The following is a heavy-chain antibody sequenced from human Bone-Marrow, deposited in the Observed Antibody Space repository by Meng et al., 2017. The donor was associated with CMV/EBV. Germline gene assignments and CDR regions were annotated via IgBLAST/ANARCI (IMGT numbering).Heavy chain of an antibody. CDR3: ARGKLLWFGEFPWFDP. J-gene: IGHJ5*02. V-gene: IGHV4-34*01. Sequence: GGSFSSYSWSWIRQPPGKGLESLGDINHRGSTNYTPSLKSRVTISVDTSKNQFSLKLSSVTAADTAVYYCARGKLLWFGEFPWFDPWGQGTLVTVSS. D-gene: IGHD3-10*01. CDR2: INHRGST. CDR1: GGSFSSYS.